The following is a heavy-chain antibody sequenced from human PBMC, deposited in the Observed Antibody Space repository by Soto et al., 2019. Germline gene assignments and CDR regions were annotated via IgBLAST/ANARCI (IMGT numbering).Heavy chain of an antibody. CDR1: GGSISSGGYY. D-gene: IGHD3-10*01. CDR2: IYYSGST. J-gene: IGHJ5*02. Sequence: SETLSLTCTVSGGSISSGGYYWSWIRQHPGKGLEWIGYIYYSGSTYYNPSLKSRVTISVDTSKNQFSLKLSSVTAADTAVYYCARVLWFGELSWFDPWGQGTLVTVSS. CDR3: ARVLWFGELSWFDP. V-gene: IGHV4-31*03.